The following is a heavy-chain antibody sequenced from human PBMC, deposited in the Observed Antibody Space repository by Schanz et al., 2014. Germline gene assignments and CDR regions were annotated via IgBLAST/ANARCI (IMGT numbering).Heavy chain of an antibody. J-gene: IGHJ4*02. CDR3: ASPALVQGLMPEYYFDY. D-gene: IGHD3-10*01. Sequence: QVDLVESGGGVVQPGGSLRLSCAASGFPFSSYALHWVRQAPGKGLEWVAVISYDGVNTYYADSVKGRFTISRDNSKNTLNLQMNSLRGEDTAVYYCASPALVQGLMPEYYFDYWGQGTLVTVSS. CDR2: ISYDGVNT. CDR1: GFPFSSYA. V-gene: IGHV3-30-3*01.